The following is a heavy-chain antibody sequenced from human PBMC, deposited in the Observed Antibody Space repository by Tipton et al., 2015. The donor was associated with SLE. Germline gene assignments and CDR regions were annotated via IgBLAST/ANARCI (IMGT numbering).Heavy chain of an antibody. CDR3: ARVIVGATGWFDP. CDR2: IYYSGST. V-gene: IGHV4-61*01. J-gene: IGHJ5*02. D-gene: IGHD1-26*01. Sequence: TLSLTCTVSGGSVSSGSYYWSWIRQPPGKGLEWIGYIYYSGSTNYNPSLKRRVTISIDTSKSQFSLKLSSVTAADTAVYYCARVIVGATGWFDPWGQGTLVTVSS. CDR1: GGSVSSGSYY.